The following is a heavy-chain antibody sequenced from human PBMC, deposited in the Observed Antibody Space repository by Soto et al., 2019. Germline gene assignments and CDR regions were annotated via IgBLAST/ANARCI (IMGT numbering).Heavy chain of an antibody. Sequence: SLRLSCAASGFTFSDYYMTWIRQAPGSGLEWVSYISSSSGTISYANSVKGRFTISRDNAQNSLYLQMTSLRAEDTAVYYCARGTYRSKNDFDYWGQGTLVTVYS. CDR3: ARGTYRSKNDFDY. D-gene: IGHD6-13*01. CDR1: GFTFSDYY. J-gene: IGHJ4*02. CDR2: ISSSSGTI. V-gene: IGHV3-11*01.